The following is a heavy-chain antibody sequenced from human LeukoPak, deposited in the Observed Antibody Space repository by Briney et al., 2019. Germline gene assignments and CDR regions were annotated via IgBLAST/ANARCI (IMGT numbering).Heavy chain of an antibody. Sequence: PGGSLRLSCAASGLTFSSYAMSWVRQSPGKGLERVSAISGSGGSTYYADSVKGRFTISRDNSKNTLYLQMNSLRAEDTAVYYCAKFRHSSSWVWFDPWGQGTLVTVSS. J-gene: IGHJ5*02. CDR3: AKFRHSSSWVWFDP. V-gene: IGHV3-23*01. CDR1: GLTFSSYA. CDR2: ISGSGGST. D-gene: IGHD6-13*01.